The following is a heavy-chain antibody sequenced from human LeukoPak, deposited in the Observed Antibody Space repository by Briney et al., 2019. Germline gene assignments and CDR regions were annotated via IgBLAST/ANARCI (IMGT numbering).Heavy chain of an antibody. J-gene: IGHJ3*02. D-gene: IGHD6-13*01. CDR2: IYHSGST. CDR3: ARFTNNRPAGTPRGTFDI. V-gene: IGHV4-4*02. Sequence: SGTLSLTCAVSGGSISSSNWWSWVRQPPGKGLEWIGEIYHSGSTNYNPSLKSRVTISVDKSKNQFSLKLSSVTAADTAVYYCARFTNNRPAGTPRGTFDIWGQGTMVTVSS. CDR1: GGSISSSNW.